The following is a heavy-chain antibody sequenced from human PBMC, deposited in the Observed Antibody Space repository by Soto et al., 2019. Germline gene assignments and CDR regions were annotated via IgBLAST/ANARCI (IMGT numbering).Heavy chain of an antibody. D-gene: IGHD6-19*01. CDR1: GYTFSSYA. V-gene: IGHV1-3*01. Sequence: QVQLVQSGAEVKNPGASVKVSCKASGYTFSSYALNWVRQAPGQRLEWMGWINAANGNVKYSQKFQGRVTITRDPSASTAYMELSSLRSEDTAVYYCARAVGQFDPLGQGTLVTVSS. CDR3: ARAVGQFDP. CDR2: INAANGNV. J-gene: IGHJ5*02.